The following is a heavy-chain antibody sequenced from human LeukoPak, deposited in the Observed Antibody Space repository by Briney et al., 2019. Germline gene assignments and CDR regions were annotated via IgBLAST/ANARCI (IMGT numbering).Heavy chain of an antibody. J-gene: IGHJ5*02. CDR1: GYTFTNFG. CDR3: ARRLKLGSSASWRWFDP. Sequence: ASVKVSCKASGYTFTNFGISWMRRAPGQGLEWMGWIGGDGSFGDYAEKFQGRVTMTTDTSTNTVSMELRSLRPDDTAIYYCARRLKLGSSASWRWFDPWGQGTPVTVYS. CDR2: IGGDGSFG. D-gene: IGHD2-2*01. V-gene: IGHV1-18*01.